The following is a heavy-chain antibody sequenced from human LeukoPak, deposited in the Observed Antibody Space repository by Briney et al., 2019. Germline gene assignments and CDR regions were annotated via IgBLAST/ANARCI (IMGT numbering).Heavy chain of an antibody. Sequence: PSETLSLTCTVSGGSISSYYWIWIRQPPGKGLEWIGFIYYNGNTNYNPSLKSRVTISEDSSKNQSSLKLSSVTAADTAVYYCARVRTVTYGMDVWGQGTTVTVSS. D-gene: IGHD4-17*01. CDR3: ARVRTVTYGMDV. J-gene: IGHJ6*02. CDR2: IYYNGNT. V-gene: IGHV4-59*12. CDR1: GGSISSYY.